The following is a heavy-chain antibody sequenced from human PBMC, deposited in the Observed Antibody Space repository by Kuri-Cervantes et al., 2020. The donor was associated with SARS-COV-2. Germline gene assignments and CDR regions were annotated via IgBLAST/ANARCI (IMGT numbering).Heavy chain of an antibody. CDR3: ARVLTVVTAVDY. J-gene: IGHJ4*02. CDR2: INPSGGST. Sequence: ASVKVSCKASGYTFTSYYMHWVRQAPGQGLEWMGIINPSGGSTSYAQKFQGRVTMTRDTSTSTVYMELSSLRSDDTAVYYCARVLTVVTAVDYWGQGTLVTVSS. CDR1: GYTFTSYY. D-gene: IGHD2-21*02. V-gene: IGHV1-46*01.